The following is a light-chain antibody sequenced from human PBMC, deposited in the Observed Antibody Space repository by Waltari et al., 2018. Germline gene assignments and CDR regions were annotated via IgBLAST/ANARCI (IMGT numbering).Light chain of an antibody. V-gene: IGKV1-39*01. CDR1: QSISTS. J-gene: IGKJ1*01. Sequence: DIQMTQSPSSLSASVGDRVTITCRASQSISTSLTWYQQKPGKAPKLLISAASSLQGGVPSRFSGSGSGTDVTLTISSLQPEDFATYYCQQSHNTPWTFGQGTKVEIK. CDR2: AAS. CDR3: QQSHNTPWT.